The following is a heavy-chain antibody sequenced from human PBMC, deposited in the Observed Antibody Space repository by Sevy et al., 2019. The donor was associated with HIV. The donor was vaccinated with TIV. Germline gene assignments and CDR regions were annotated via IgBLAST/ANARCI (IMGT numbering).Heavy chain of an antibody. CDR3: SRDLPSGWWGGVDY. D-gene: IGHD6-19*01. J-gene: IGHJ4*02. V-gene: IGHV3-30-3*01. Sequence: GGSLRLSCAASGFTFSNYTIHWVRQAPGKGLEWVAVISYDGSKKYYADSVEGRFTVSRDNSKNTLYLQMNGLRAEDTAVYYCSRDLPSGWWGGVDYWGQGTLVTVSS. CDR1: GFTFSNYT. CDR2: ISYDGSKK.